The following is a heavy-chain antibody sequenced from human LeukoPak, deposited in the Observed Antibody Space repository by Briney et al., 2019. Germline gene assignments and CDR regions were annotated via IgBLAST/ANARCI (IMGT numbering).Heavy chain of an antibody. J-gene: IGHJ4*02. Sequence: SETLSLTCTVSGGSISSYYWSWIRQPPGKGLEWIGYIYTSGSTNYNPSLKSRVTISVDTSKNQFSLKLSSVTAADTAVYYCATQVVTAETDYFDYWGQGTLVTVSS. CDR1: GGSISSYY. CDR2: IYTSGST. CDR3: ATQVVTAETDYFDY. V-gene: IGHV4-4*09. D-gene: IGHD2-21*02.